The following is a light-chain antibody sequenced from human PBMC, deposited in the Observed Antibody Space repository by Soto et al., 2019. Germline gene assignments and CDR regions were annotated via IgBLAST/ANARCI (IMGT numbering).Light chain of an antibody. V-gene: IGLV1-40*01. CDR2: GNS. J-gene: IGLJ2*01. CDR1: SSNIGAGYD. CDR3: QSYDISLSVV. Sequence: QSVLTQPPSVSGAPGQRVTISCTGSSSNIGAGYDVHWYHQLPGTAPKLLIYGNSNRPSGVPDRFSGSKSGTSASLAITGLQAEEEADYYCQSYDISLSVVFGGGTKVTVL.